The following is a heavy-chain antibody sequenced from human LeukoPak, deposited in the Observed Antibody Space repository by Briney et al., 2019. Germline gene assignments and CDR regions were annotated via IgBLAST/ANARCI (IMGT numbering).Heavy chain of an antibody. Sequence: SETLSLTCNVSRGSISSGGHYWSWIRQRPGKGLEWMGYTYFTGSTYYNPSLQSRLTISVDTSKTQLSLRLTSVTAADTAVYYCARQYFGYDTSGPYAHFDSWGQGTLVTVSS. CDR2: TYFTGST. D-gene: IGHD3-22*01. V-gene: IGHV4-30-4*01. J-gene: IGHJ4*02. CDR3: ARQYFGYDTSGPYAHFDS. CDR1: RGSISSGGHY.